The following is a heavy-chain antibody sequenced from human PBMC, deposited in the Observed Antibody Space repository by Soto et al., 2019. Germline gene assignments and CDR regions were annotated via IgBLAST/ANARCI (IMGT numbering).Heavy chain of an antibody. D-gene: IGHD4-17*01. V-gene: IGHV4-39*01. J-gene: IGHJ6*02. CDR3: ANDYGDYKSYYGMDV. CDR1: GASATSSTYY. CDR2: IYYSGST. Sequence: QLQLQESGPGLVKPSETLSLTCTVSGASATSSTYYWGWIRQPPGKGLEWIGSIYYSGSTYSNPSLRSRVTISVDTSKSQVSLKLTSVTAADTAVYYCANDYGDYKSYYGMDVWGQGTTVTVSS.